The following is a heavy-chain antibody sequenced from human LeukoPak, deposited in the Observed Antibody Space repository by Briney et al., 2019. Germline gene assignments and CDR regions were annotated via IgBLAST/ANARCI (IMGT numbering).Heavy chain of an antibody. D-gene: IGHD3/OR15-3a*01. V-gene: IGHV1-69*05. CDR1: GGTFSNYA. Sequence: GASVKVSCKASGGTFSNYAISWVRQAPGQGLEWMGGIIPIYTTIHYARKFQGRVTITTDESTSTAYMELSSLTSEDTAVYYCARAPSLHGDAGLFDYWGQGTLVTVS. CDR2: IIPIYTTI. J-gene: IGHJ4*02. CDR3: ARAPSLHGDAGLFDY.